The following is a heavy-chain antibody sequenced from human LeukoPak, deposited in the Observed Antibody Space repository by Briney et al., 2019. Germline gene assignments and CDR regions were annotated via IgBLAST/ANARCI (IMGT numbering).Heavy chain of an antibody. CDR1: GGSFSRVGYF. V-gene: IGHV4-61*02. CDR3: ARERRDDYVSFDY. D-gene: IGHD4-17*01. J-gene: IGHJ4*02. CDR2: IYTNGDT. Sequence: SQTLSLTCTVSGGSFSRVGYFWSWIRQPAGKGLEWIGRIYTNGDTNYNPSLKSRVTMSVDTSTNQFSLKLSSVTAADTAVYYCARERRDDYVSFDYWGQGTLVSVFS.